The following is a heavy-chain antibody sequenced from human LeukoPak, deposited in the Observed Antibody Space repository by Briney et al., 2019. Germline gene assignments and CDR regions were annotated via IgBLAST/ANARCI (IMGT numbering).Heavy chain of an antibody. V-gene: IGHV3-23*01. Sequence: PGGSLRLSCAASGFTFSSYAMSWVRQAPGKGLEWVSAVSGSGGSTYYADSVKGRFTISRDNSKNTLYLQMNSLRAEDTAVYYCAKAGALAVAGNFDYWGQGTLVTVSS. J-gene: IGHJ4*02. CDR2: VSGSGGST. CDR1: GFTFSSYA. D-gene: IGHD6-19*01. CDR3: AKAGALAVAGNFDY.